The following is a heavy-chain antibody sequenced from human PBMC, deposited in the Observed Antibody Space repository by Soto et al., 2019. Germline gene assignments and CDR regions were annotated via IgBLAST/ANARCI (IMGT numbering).Heavy chain of an antibody. D-gene: IGHD3-16*01. CDR2: IYYSGST. V-gene: IGHV4-59*01. CDR1: GGSMNNYY. Sequence: SEPQSVPSTVSGGSMNNYYGSWIRQPPGKGLEWIGYIYYSGSTNYNPSLKSRVTISVDTSKNQFSLKLTSVTAADTAVYYCAKKTWGSDFDYWGQGTLVTVSS. CDR3: AKKTWGSDFDY. J-gene: IGHJ4*02.